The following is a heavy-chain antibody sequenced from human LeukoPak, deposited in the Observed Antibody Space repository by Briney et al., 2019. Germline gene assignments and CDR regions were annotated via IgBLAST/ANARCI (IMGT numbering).Heavy chain of an antibody. CDR3: ASGDLGYCSGGSCYGVFDY. J-gene: IGHJ4*02. CDR2: IIPIFGTA. CDR1: GGTFSSYA. D-gene: IGHD2-15*01. V-gene: IGHV1-69*13. Sequence: SVKVSCKASGGTFSSYAISWVRQAPGQGLEWMGGIIPIFGTANYAQKFQGRVMITADESTSTAYMELSSLRSEDTAVYYCASGDLGYCSGGSCYGVFDYWGQGTLVTVSS.